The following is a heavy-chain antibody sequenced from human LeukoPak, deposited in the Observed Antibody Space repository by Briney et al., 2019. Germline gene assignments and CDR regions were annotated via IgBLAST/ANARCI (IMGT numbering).Heavy chain of an antibody. V-gene: IGHV3-23*01. CDR2: ISASGGTT. J-gene: IGHJ4*02. D-gene: IGHD6-19*01. CDR1: GVTFSRYA. CDR3: AKVKNYFDSSGRHFDY. Sequence: PGGSLRLSCAASGVTFSRYAMRWVGQAPGKGLEWVSVISASGGTTYYGDSVKGRFTISRDNSKNTLYLQLNRLRAEDTAVYYCAKVKNYFDSSGRHFDYWGQGTPVTVSS.